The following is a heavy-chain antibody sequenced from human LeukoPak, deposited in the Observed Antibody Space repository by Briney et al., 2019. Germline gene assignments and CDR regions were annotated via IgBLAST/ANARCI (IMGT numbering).Heavy chain of an antibody. J-gene: IGHJ3*02. CDR3: ARGARYYDSSGYHAFDI. D-gene: IGHD3-22*01. CDR1: GGSISSSNW. Sequence: SGTLSLTCAVSGGSISSSNWWSWVRQPPGKGLEWIGEIYHSGSTNYNPSLKSRVTISVDKSKNQFSLKLGSVTAADTAVYYCARGARYYDSSGYHAFDIWGQGTMVTVSS. CDR2: IYHSGST. V-gene: IGHV4-4*02.